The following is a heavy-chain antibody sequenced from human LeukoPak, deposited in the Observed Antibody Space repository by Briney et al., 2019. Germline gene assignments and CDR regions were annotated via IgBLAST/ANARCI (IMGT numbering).Heavy chain of an antibody. CDR3: ARGGLWSDFDY. D-gene: IGHD3-10*01. CDR1: GGSISSGDYY. V-gene: IGHV4-30-4*01. Sequence: SETLSLTCTVSGGSISSGDYYWSWIRRPPGKGLEWIGYIYYSGSTYYNPSLKSRVTISVDTSKNQFSLKLSSVTAADTAVYYCARGGLWSDFDYWGQGTLVTVSS. CDR2: IYYSGST. J-gene: IGHJ4*02.